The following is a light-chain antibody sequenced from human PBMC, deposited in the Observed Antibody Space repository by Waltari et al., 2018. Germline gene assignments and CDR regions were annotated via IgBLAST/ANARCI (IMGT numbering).Light chain of an antibody. CDR2: KAS. V-gene: IGKV1-5*03. J-gene: IGKJ2*01. Sequence: DIQMTQSPSTLSASVGDRVTITCRASQSIGTWLAWYQQKPGKAPNLLIYKASSLESGAPSRFSGVGSGTEFTLTITSLQPDDSATYYCQHYNGYSTFGQGTKL. CDR1: QSIGTW. CDR3: QHYNGYST.